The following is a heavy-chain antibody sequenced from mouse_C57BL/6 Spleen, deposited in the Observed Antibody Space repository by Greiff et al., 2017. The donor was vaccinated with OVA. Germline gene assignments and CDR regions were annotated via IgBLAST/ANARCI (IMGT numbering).Heavy chain of an antibody. J-gene: IGHJ1*03. Sequence: QVQLQQSGAELVRPGTSVKVSCKASGYAFTNYLIEWVKQRPGQGLEWIGVINPGSGGTNYNEKFKGKATLTADKSSSTAYMQLSSLTSEDSAVYFCARDDGYDGYFDVWGTGTTVTVSS. CDR1: GYAFTNYL. D-gene: IGHD2-2*01. V-gene: IGHV1-54*01. CDR2: INPGSGGT. CDR3: ARDDGYDGYFDV.